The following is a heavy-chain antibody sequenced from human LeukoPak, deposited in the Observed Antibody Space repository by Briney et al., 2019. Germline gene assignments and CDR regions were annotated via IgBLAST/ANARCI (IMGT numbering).Heavy chain of an antibody. CDR3: ARDGIETYYDSWSGYYSSGRNWFDP. J-gene: IGHJ5*02. Sequence: ASAKVSCKASGYTFTSYGISWVRQAPGQGLEWMGWIGAYNGNTNYAQKLQGRVTMTTDTSTSTAYMELRSLRSDDTAVYYCARDGIETYYDSWSGYYSSGRNWFDPWGQGTLVTVSS. CDR2: IGAYNGNT. D-gene: IGHD3-3*01. CDR1: GYTFTSYG. V-gene: IGHV1-18*01.